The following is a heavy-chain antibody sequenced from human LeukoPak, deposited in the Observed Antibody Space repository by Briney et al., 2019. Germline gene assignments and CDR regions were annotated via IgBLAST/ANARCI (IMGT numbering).Heavy chain of an antibody. J-gene: IGHJ4*02. D-gene: IGHD3-9*01. V-gene: IGHV3-30*04. CDR1: GFTFSSYA. CDR2: ISYDGSNK. CDR3: AREPVDWLIDY. Sequence: PGGSLRLSCAASGFTFSSYAMHWVRQAPGKGLEWVAVISYDGSNKYYADSVKGRFTISRDNSKNTLYLQMNSLRAEDTAVYYCAREPVDWLIDYWGQGTLVTVSS.